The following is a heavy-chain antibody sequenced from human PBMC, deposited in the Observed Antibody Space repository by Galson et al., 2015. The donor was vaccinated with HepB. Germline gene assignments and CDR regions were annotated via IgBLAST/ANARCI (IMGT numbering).Heavy chain of an antibody. Sequence: SLRLSCAASGFTFTSYDMHWVRQAPGKGLEWVAFISYDESDNYYADPVRGRLTISRDNSKNTVYLQMNSLRPEDTAVYYCAKGFFYFDSSVPKVHGAGDLFDFWGQGTLVTVSS. CDR3: AKGFFYFDSSVPKVHGAGDLFDF. V-gene: IGHV3-30*18. CDR2: ISYDESDN. J-gene: IGHJ4*02. CDR1: GFTFTSYD. D-gene: IGHD3-22*01.